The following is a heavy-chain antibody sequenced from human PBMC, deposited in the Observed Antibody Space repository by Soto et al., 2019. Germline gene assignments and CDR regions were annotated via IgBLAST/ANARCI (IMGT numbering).Heavy chain of an antibody. CDR1: GFALSGFD. Sequence: EVQLVESGGGLVQPGGSLKLSCAASGFALSGFDVHWVRQASGEGLEWVGRIKTKDENYATELAASVKGRFTIYRIDSKNTAYLEMNSLETDDTAVYYCTRRSCTAGGCYSDFDYWGQGSLVTVSS. J-gene: IGHJ4*02. CDR3: TRRSCTAGGCYSDFDY. D-gene: IGHD2-15*01. CDR2: IKTKDENYAT. V-gene: IGHV3-73*01.